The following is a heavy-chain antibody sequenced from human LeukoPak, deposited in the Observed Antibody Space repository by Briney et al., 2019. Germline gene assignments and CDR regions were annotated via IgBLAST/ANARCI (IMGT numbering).Heavy chain of an antibody. D-gene: IGHD3-16*01. CDR1: GYSISSGYY. J-gene: IGHJ5*02. CDR3: ARDTFGAAARSWFDP. Sequence: SETLSLTCTVSGYSISSGYYWGWIRQPPGKGLEWIGSIYHSGSTYYNPSLKSRVTISVDTSKNQFSLKLSSVTAADTAVYYWARDTFGAAARSWFDPWGQGTLVAVSS. CDR2: IYHSGST. V-gene: IGHV4-38-2*02.